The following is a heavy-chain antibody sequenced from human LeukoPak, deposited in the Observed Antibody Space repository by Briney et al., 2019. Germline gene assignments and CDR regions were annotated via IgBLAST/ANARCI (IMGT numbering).Heavy chain of an antibody. CDR3: AKGNYYFGSGTHDAFDI. D-gene: IGHD3-10*01. J-gene: IGHJ3*02. CDR2: ISSSSTYI. V-gene: IGHV3-21*04. CDR1: GFTFSSSS. Sequence: GGSLRLSCAASGFTFSSSSMNWVRQAPGKGLEWVSSISSSSTYIYYADSMKGRFTISRDNAKNSLYLQMNSLRAEDTAVYYCAKGNYYFGSGTHDAFDIWGQGTMVTVSS.